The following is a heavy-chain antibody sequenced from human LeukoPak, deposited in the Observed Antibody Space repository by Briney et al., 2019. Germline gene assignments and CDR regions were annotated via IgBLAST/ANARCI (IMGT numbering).Heavy chain of an antibody. V-gene: IGHV4-61*01. CDR1: GGSVSCGSYY. D-gene: IGHD6-19*01. Sequence: SETLSLTCTVSGGSVSCGSYYWSWIRQPPGKGLEWIGYIYYSGSTNYNPSLKSRVTISVDTSKNQFSLKLSSVTAADTAVYYCARDSGVAGNFDYWGQGTQVTVSS. CDR3: ARDSGVAGNFDY. CDR2: IYYSGST. J-gene: IGHJ4*02.